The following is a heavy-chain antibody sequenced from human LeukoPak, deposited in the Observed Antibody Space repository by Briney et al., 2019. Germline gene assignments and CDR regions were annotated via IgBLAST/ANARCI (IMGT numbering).Heavy chain of an antibody. J-gene: IGHJ4*02. CDR3: AREGYSAYGLDY. CDR1: GFIFSSYN. V-gene: IGHV3-21*01. CDR2: TSSSSTYI. Sequence: PGGSLGLSCVASGFIFSSYNINWVRQAPGKGLEWVSSTSSSSTYISYADSVKGRFTISRDNAKNSLDLQMDSLRVEDTAVYYCAREGYSAYGLDYWGQGTLVTVSS. D-gene: IGHD5-12*01.